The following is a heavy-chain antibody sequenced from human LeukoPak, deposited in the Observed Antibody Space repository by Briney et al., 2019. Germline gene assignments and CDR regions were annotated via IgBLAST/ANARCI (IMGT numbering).Heavy chain of an antibody. CDR1: GFTFDDYA. D-gene: IGHD6-19*01. CDR2: ISWNSGSI. J-gene: IGHJ4*02. V-gene: IGHV3-9*01. CDR3: AKDPKPVAVAGNYFDY. Sequence: GGSLRLSCVASGFTFDDYAMHWVQQAPGKGLEWVSGISWNSGSIGYADSVKGRFTISRDNAKNSLYLQMNSLRAEDTALYYCAKDPKPVAVAGNYFDYWGQGTLVTVSS.